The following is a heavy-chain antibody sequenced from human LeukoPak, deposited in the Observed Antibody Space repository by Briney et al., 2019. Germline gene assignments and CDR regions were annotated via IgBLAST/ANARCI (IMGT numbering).Heavy chain of an antibody. CDR1: GFAFSNFG. CDR2: ITPTSSYS. D-gene: IGHD7-27*01. V-gene: IGHV3-21*04. J-gene: IGHJ3*02. Sequence: GGSLRLSCAASGFAFSNFGMNWVRQAPGKGLEWVSHITPTSSYSDYADSVKGRSTISRDNSKNTLFLQMNSLRAEDTAVYHCAKDPLGIGPAFTIWGLGTMVTVSS. CDR3: AKDPLGIGPAFTI.